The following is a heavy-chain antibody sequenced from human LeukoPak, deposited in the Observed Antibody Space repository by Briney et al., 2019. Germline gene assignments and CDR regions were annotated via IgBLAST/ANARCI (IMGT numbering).Heavy chain of an antibody. CDR1: GGSISSYY. CDR3: ARGDCSSTSCLYYYYYYMDV. CDR2: IYYSGST. V-gene: IGHV4-59*01. Sequence: SETLSLTCTVSGGSISSYYWSWIRQPPGKGLEWIGYIYYSGSTNYNPSLKSRVAISVDTSKNQFSLKLSSVTAADTAVYYCARGDCSSTSCLYYYYYYMDVWGKGTTVTVSS. D-gene: IGHD2-2*01. J-gene: IGHJ6*03.